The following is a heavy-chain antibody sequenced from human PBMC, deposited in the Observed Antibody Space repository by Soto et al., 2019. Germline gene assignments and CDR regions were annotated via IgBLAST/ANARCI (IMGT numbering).Heavy chain of an antibody. CDR1: GFTFSSYG. Sequence: GGSLRLSCAASGFTFSSYGMHWVRQAPGKGLEWVAAISYDGSNKYYADSVKGRFTISRDNSKNTLYLQMNSLRAEDTAVYYCANDFHHIPDYYYYGMDVWGQGTTVTVSS. V-gene: IGHV3-30*18. CDR3: ANDFHHIPDYYYYGMDV. CDR2: ISYDGSNK. J-gene: IGHJ6*02.